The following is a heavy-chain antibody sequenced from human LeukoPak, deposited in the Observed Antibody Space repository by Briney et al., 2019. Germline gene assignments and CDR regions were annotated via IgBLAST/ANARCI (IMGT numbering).Heavy chain of an antibody. CDR1: GGSISSSSYY. V-gene: IGHV4-39*07. CDR2: IYYSGST. Sequence: SETLSLTCTVSGGSISSSSYYWGWIRQPPGKGLEWIGSIYYSGSTYYNPSLKSRVTISVDTSKNQFSLKLSSVTAADTAVYYCARAPGRVVSYYYGMDVWGQGTTVTVSS. CDR3: ARAPGRVVSYYYGMDV. J-gene: IGHJ6*02. D-gene: IGHD3-10*01.